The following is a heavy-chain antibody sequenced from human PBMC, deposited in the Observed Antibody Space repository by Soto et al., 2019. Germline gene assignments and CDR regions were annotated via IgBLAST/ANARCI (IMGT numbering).Heavy chain of an antibody. D-gene: IGHD1-1*01. Sequence: QVQLVESEGGVVQPGRSLRLSCTASGFTFSNYGMHWVRQAPGKGLEWVTVISYDGNVAYYADSVKGRFTSSRDNSKNTLYLQMNSLRTEDTAGYYFAKEGPITNWYFDYWGQGTLVTVSS. V-gene: IGHV3-30*18. CDR3: AKEGPITNWYFDY. J-gene: IGHJ4*02. CDR1: GFTFSNYG. CDR2: ISYDGNVA.